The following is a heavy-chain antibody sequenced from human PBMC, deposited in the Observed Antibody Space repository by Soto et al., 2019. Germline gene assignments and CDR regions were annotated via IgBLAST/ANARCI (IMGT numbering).Heavy chain of an antibody. Sequence: SETLSLTCTVSGGTISSYYWSWIRKTTGKGLEWIGYIYYSGSTNYNPSLKSRVTISVDTSKNQFSLKLSSVTAADTAVYYCERGANWNYRGNYFDYWGQGTLVTVSS. D-gene: IGHD1-7*01. J-gene: IGHJ4*02. CDR3: ERGANWNYRGNYFDY. CDR1: GGTISSYY. V-gene: IGHV4-59*01. CDR2: IYYSGST.